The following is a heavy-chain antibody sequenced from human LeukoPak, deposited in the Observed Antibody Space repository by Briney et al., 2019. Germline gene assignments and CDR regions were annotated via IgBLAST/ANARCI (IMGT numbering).Heavy chain of an antibody. Sequence: GGSLRLSCAASGFTFSSYSMNWVRQAPGKGLEWVSSISSSSSYIYYADSVKGRFTISRDNAKNSLYLQMNSLRAEDTAVYYCARDQRGSSTSCPDYWGQGTLVTVSS. D-gene: IGHD2-2*01. CDR3: ARDQRGSSTSCPDY. J-gene: IGHJ4*02. CDR1: GFTFSSYS. CDR2: ISSSSSYI. V-gene: IGHV3-21*01.